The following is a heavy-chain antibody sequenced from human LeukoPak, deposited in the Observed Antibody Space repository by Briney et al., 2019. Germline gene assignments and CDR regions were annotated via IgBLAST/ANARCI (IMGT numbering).Heavy chain of an antibody. CDR3: GRSGWPMGGFDP. J-gene: IGHJ5*02. CDR1: GDSISSETHH. V-gene: IGHV4-39*01. D-gene: IGHD3-10*01. CDR2: IYYAGST. Sequence: KSSETLSLTCTVSGDSISSETHHWGWIRHPPGQGLQWIGSIYYAGSTYYNPSLKSRVSISVDTSKDQFSLKLFPVTAADTAVYYCGRSGWPMGGFDPWGQGILVTVSS.